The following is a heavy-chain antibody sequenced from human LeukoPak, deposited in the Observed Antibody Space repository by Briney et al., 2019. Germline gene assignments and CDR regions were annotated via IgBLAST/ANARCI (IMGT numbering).Heavy chain of an antibody. Sequence: SETLSLTCTISGGSISSGGYYWSWIRQPAGKGLEWIGRIYSSGSTDYNPSLKSRVTISVDTSKNQFSLKLSSVTAADTAVYYCARDVRVRGEVAFDIWGQGTMVTVSS. CDR2: IYSSGST. CDR3: ARDVRVRGEVAFDI. J-gene: IGHJ3*02. D-gene: IGHD3-10*01. V-gene: IGHV4-61*10. CDR1: GGSISSGGYY.